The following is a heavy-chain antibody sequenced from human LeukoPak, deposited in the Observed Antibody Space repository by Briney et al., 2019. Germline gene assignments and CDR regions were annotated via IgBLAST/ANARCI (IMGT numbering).Heavy chain of an antibody. J-gene: IGHJ4*02. D-gene: IGHD3-10*01. CDR3: ATEFNYYGSGSYC. CDR1: GFTFDDYA. V-gene: IGHV3-30*02. CDR2: IRHDGSDK. Sequence: PGGSLRLSCAASGFTFDDYAMHWVRQAPGKGLEWVAFIRHDGSDKYYINSVKDRFIISRDNSKNTLYLQMNSLRTEDTAVYYCATEFNYYGSGSYCWGQGTLVTVSS.